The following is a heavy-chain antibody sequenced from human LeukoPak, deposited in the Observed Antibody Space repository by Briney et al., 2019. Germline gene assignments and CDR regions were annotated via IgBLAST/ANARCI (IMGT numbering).Heavy chain of an antibody. J-gene: IGHJ5*02. V-gene: IGHV4-34*01. D-gene: IGHD5-18*01. CDR3: ARGSRGGYSYGLNWFDP. CDR1: GGSFSGYY. Sequence: SETLFLTCAVYGGSFSGYYWSWIRQPPGKGLEWIGEINHSGSTNYNPSLKSRVTISVDTSKNQFSLKLSSVTAADTAVYYCARGSRGGYSYGLNWFDPWGQGTLVTVSS. CDR2: INHSGST.